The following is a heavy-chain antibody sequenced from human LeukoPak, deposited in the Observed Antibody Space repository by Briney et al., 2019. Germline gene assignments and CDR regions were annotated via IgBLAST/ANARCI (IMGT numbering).Heavy chain of an antibody. CDR1: GFTFSSYS. J-gene: IGHJ4*02. CDR3: AREDGMATMSY. V-gene: IGHV3-21*01. D-gene: IGHD5-24*01. Sequence: PGGSLRLSCAASGFTFSSYSMNWVRQAPGKGLEWVSSISSSSSYIYYADSVKGRFTISRDNAKTSLYLQMNSLRAEDTAVYYCAREDGMATMSYWGQGTLVTVSS. CDR2: ISSSSSYI.